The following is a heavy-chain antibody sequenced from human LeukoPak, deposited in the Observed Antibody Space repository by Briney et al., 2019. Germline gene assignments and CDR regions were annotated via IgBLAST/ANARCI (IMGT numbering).Heavy chain of an antibody. CDR2: IYHSGST. Sequence: PSETLSLTCTVSGYSISSGYYWGWIRQPPGKGLEWIGSIYHSGSTYYNPSLKSRVTISVDTSKNQFSLKLSSVTAADTAVYYCARGVEVIYYYYGMDVWGQGTTVTVSS. V-gene: IGHV4-38-2*02. CDR3: ARGVEVIYYYYGMDV. J-gene: IGHJ6*02. CDR1: GYSISSGYY. D-gene: IGHD2-21*01.